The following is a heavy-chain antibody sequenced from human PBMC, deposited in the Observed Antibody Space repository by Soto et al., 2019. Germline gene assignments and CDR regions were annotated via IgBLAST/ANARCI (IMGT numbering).Heavy chain of an antibody. CDR1: GGSFSGYY. Sequence: QVQLQQWGAGLLKPSETLSLTYAVYGGSFSGYYWSWIRQPPGKGLEWIGEINHSGSTNYNPSLKSRVTISVDTSKNQFSLKLSSVTAADTAVYYCARAAVTIDYYGMDVWGQGTTVTVSS. CDR2: INHSGST. V-gene: IGHV4-34*01. CDR3: ARAAVTIDYYGMDV. J-gene: IGHJ6*02. D-gene: IGHD4-17*01.